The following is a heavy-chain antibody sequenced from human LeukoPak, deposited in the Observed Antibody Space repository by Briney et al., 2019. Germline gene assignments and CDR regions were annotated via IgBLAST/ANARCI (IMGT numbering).Heavy chain of an antibody. D-gene: IGHD3-22*01. V-gene: IGHV4-39*07. Sequence: PSETLSLTCTVSGGSISSSSYYWGWIRQPPGKGLEWIGSIYYSGSTYYNPSLKSRVTISVDTSKNQFSLKLSSVTAADTAVYYCARDPFTYYYDSSGYEGTFDIWGQGTMVTVSS. CDR3: ARDPFTYYYDSSGYEGTFDI. CDR2: IYYSGST. CDR1: GGSISSSSYY. J-gene: IGHJ3*02.